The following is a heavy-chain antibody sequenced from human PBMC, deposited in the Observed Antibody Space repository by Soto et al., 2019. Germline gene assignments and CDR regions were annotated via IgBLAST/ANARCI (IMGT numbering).Heavy chain of an antibody. D-gene: IGHD5-12*01. J-gene: IGHJ4*02. V-gene: IGHV3-13*01. CDR1: GFTFSTYD. CDR2: IGSAGDT. Sequence: PGGSLRLSCAASGFTFSTYDMHWVRQATGKGLEWVSAIGSAGDTSYPASVKGRFTISRENAKNSLYLQMNSLRAGDTAVYYCARVVWGYSGYDYYFDYWGQRTLVPVSS. CDR3: ARVVWGYSGYDYYFDY.